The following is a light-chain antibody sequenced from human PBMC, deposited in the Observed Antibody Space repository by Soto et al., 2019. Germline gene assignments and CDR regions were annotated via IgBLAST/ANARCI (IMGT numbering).Light chain of an antibody. J-gene: IGKJ2*01. CDR2: GAS. CDR1: QSVSNN. V-gene: IGKV3-15*01. CDR3: QQYNTWPPRFT. Sequence: EIVMTQSPVILSVSPGERATLSCRASQSVSNNLAWYQQKPGQAPRLLIYGASTRATGLPARFSGSGSGTEFTLTISSLQSEDFAVYYCQQYNTWPPRFTFGLGTRLEMK.